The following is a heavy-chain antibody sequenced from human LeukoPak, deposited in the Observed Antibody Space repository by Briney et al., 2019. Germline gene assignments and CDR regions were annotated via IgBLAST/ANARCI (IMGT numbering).Heavy chain of an antibody. V-gene: IGHV1-18*01. CDR3: AGLHARKHYFDY. CDR1: GYTFTSYG. D-gene: IGHD1-14*01. Sequence: ASVKVSFKASGYTFTSYGISWVRQAPGQGGEWMGWISAYNGNTNYAQKLQGRVTMTTDTSTSTAYMELRSLRSDDTAVYYCAGLHARKHYFDYWGQGTLVTVSS. J-gene: IGHJ4*02. CDR2: ISAYNGNT.